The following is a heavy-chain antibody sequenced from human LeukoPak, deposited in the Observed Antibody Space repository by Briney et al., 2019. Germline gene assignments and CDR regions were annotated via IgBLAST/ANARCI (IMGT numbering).Heavy chain of an antibody. CDR3: AKVGRVMVTLDY. D-gene: IGHD2-8*01. Sequence: QPGGSLRLSCAASGFTFSSYSMSWVRQAPGKGLEWVSAISGSGGSTYYADSVKGRFTISRDNSKNTLYLQMNSLRAEDTAVYYCAKVGRVMVTLDYWGQGTLVTVSS. J-gene: IGHJ4*02. V-gene: IGHV3-23*01. CDR2: ISGSGGST. CDR1: GFTFSSYS.